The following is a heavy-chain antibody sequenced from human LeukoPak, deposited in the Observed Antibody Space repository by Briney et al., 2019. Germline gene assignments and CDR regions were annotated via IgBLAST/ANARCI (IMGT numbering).Heavy chain of an antibody. CDR3: ARDGFGTDGAFWFDP. J-gene: IGHJ5*02. Sequence: ASVKVSCKASGYTFTSYAMHWVRQAPGQRLEWMGWINAGNGNTKYSQKFQGRVTITRDTSASTAYMELSSLRSEDTAVYYCARDGFGTDGAFWFDPWGQGTLVTVSS. CDR2: INAGNGNT. D-gene: IGHD3-10*01. V-gene: IGHV1-3*01. CDR1: GYTFTSYA.